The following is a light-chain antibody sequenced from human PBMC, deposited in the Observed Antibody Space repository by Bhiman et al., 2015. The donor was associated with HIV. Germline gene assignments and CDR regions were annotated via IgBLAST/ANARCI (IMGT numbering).Light chain of an antibody. J-gene: IGLJ3*02. CDR1: SSNIGSNT. CDR3: AVWDDNLRGRL. V-gene: IGLV1-44*01. CDR2: RNN. Sequence: QSVLTQPPSASGTPGQRVTISCSGSSSNIGSNTVNWYQQFPGTAPKLLIYRNNQRPSGVPDRFSGSKSGTSASLAISGLQAEDEADYYCAVWDDNLRGRLFGGGTKVTVL.